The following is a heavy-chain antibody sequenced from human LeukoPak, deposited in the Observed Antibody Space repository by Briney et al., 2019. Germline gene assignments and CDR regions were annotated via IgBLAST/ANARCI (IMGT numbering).Heavy chain of an antibody. Sequence: GESLKISCKGSGYSFTSDSISWVRQMPGKGLEWMGRIDASDSYTHYSPSFQGHVSFSADKSINTAYVQWSSLKASDTAMYYCASGGDWFDYWGQGTPVTVSS. CDR3: ASGGDWFDY. CDR2: IDASDSYT. D-gene: IGHD2-21*02. V-gene: IGHV5-10-1*01. CDR1: GYSFTSDS. J-gene: IGHJ4*02.